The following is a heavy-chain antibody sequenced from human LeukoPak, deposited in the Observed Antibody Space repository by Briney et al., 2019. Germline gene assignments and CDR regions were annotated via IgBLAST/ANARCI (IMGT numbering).Heavy chain of an antibody. D-gene: IGHD6-13*01. J-gene: IGHJ4*02. V-gene: IGHV4-39*02. CDR1: GGSISSSSNY. CDR3: ARDRRAAAAFDY. Sequence: SETLSLTCTVSGGSISSSSNYWDWVRQPPGKGLEWIASFYYSGSTYYNPSLKSRVTISVDASKNHFSLKLSSVTAADTAVYYCARDRRAAAAFDYWGQGTLVTVSS. CDR2: FYYSGST.